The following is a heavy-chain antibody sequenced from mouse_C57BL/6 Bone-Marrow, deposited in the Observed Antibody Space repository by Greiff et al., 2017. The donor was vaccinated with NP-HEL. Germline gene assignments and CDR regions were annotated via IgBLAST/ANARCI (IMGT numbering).Heavy chain of an antibody. CDR3: ARRELTVVGDCYFGV. CDR1: GYTFTDYA. V-gene: IGHV1-67*01. CDR2: ISNYYGDA. D-gene: IGHD1-1*01. J-gene: IGHJ1*03. Sequence: QVQLQQSGPELVRPGVSVKISCKGSGYTFTDYAMHWVKQSHAQSLEWIGVISNYYGDASYNQKFKEKATMTVDKSSRTAYIELARRTSEDSAVYCCARRELTVVGDCYFGVWGTGATVTVAS.